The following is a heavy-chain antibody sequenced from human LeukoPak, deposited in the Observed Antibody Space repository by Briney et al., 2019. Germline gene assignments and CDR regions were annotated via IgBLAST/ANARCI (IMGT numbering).Heavy chain of an antibody. CDR1: GFTFSSYE. CDR2: ISSSGSTI. CDR3: ARDRSLSYDILTGYDY. D-gene: IGHD3-9*01. V-gene: IGHV3-48*03. J-gene: IGHJ4*02. Sequence: GGSLRLSCAASGFTFSSYEMNWVRQAPGKGLEWVSYISSSGSTIYYADSVKGRFTISRDNAKNSLYLQMNSLRAEDTAVYYCARDRSLSYDILTGYDYWGQGTLVTVSS.